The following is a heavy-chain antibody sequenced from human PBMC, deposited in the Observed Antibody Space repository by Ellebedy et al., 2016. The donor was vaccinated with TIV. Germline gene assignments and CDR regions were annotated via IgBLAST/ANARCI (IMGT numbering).Heavy chain of an antibody. CDR1: RYSFSGYY. J-gene: IGHJ5*02. CDR3: AREDGSSWPRIFDP. V-gene: IGHV1-2*02. Sequence: AASVKVSCKASRYSFSGYYMHWVRQAPGQGLEWVGWVNPHSGGTNYAQKFQGRVTMTRDTSIGTAYMELSSLKFDDTAVYYCAREDGSSWPRIFDPWGQGTLVSVSS. CDR2: VNPHSGGT. D-gene: IGHD6-13*01.